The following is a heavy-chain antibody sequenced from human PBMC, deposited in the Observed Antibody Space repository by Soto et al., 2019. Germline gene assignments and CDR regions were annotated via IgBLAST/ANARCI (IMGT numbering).Heavy chain of an antibody. D-gene: IGHD5-12*01. Sequence: ASVKVSCKASGDTFTSYGISWVRQAPGQGLEWMGWISAYNGNTNYAQKLQGRVTMTTDTSTSTAYMELRSLRSDDTAVYYCARLGNGYSVYPQFDPWGQGTLVTLSS. CDR1: GDTFTSYG. CDR3: ARLGNGYSVYPQFDP. V-gene: IGHV1-18*01. J-gene: IGHJ5*02. CDR2: ISAYNGNT.